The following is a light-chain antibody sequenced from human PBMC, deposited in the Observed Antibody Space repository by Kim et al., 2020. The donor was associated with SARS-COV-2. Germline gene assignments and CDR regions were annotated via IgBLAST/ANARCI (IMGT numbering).Light chain of an antibody. CDR2: DVS. J-gene: IGKJ2*01. V-gene: IGKV1-17*03. CDR3: LQHKTLPYT. Sequence: SASLGDRVTITGRASQGISRLLAGFQQKAGKVPKRLIYDVSTLQSGVPSRFSGSGSGTEFTLTITSLQPEDFATYFCLQHKTLPYTFGQGNKLDI. CDR1: QGISRL.